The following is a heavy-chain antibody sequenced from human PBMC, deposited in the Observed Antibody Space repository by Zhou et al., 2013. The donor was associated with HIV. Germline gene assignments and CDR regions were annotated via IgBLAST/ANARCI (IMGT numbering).Heavy chain of an antibody. CDR3: ARGNQRILEWLPLDY. CDR2: IIPIFGTA. V-gene: IGHV1-69*12. J-gene: IGHJ4*02. D-gene: IGHD3-3*01. Sequence: QVHLVQSGAEVKKPGSSVKVSCKASGGTFSTYAFSWVRQAPGQGLEWMGGIIPIFGTAKYAQKFQGRVTITADESTSTAYMELSSLRSEDTAVYYCARGNQRILEWLPLDYWGQGTLVTVSS. CDR1: GGTFSTYA.